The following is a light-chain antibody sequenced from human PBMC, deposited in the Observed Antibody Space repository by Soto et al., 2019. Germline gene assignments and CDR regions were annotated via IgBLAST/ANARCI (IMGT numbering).Light chain of an antibody. V-gene: IGKV3-15*01. Sequence: EIVMTQSPATLSVSPGERATLSCRASQSVSSNLAWYQQKPCQAPRLLIYGASTRATGIPARFSGSGSGTGFTLTISSLQSEDFAVYYCQQYNTWPPTFGPGTKVDIK. CDR2: GAS. CDR3: QQYNTWPPT. J-gene: IGKJ3*01. CDR1: QSVSSN.